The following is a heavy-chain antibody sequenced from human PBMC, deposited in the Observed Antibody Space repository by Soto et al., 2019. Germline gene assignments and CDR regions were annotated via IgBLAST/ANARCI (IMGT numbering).Heavy chain of an antibody. J-gene: IGHJ4*02. CDR1: GGSISGGDYY. D-gene: IGHD2-15*01. V-gene: IGHV4-30-4*01. Sequence: QVQLQESGPGLVKPSQTLSLTCTVSGGSISGGDYYWTWIRQPPGKGLEWIGYIYYSGSTYYNPSLKSRITISVEMSKKQFSLKMRSVTAADTAVYYCAREGCSGGSCYDYWGQGTLVTVSS. CDR3: AREGCSGGSCYDY. CDR2: IYYSGST.